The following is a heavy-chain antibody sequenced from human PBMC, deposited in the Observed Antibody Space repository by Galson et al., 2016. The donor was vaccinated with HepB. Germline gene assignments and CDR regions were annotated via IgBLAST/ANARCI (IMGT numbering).Heavy chain of an antibody. V-gene: IGHV3-30*19. CDR1: GYSFTTYW. Sequence: SGAEVKKPGESLKISCKGSGYSFTTYWIGWVRQAPGKGLEWVAVISYDGSNKYYADSVKGRFTISRDNSKNTLFLQMTSLRAEDTAVYYCARDLAGSYRYFDYWGQGTLVTVSS. D-gene: IGHD1-26*01. CDR3: ARDLAGSYRYFDY. CDR2: ISYDGSNK. J-gene: IGHJ4*02.